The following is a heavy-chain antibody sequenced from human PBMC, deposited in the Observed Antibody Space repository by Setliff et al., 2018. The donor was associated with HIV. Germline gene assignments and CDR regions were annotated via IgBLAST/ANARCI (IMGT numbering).Heavy chain of an antibody. CDR3: AGENHYYDSSGYPPYFDY. D-gene: IGHD3-22*01. CDR2: IYHTGST. Sequence: PSETLSLTCAVSGGSISSSSYCWGWVRQPPGKGLEWLGSIYHTGSTYYNPSLESRVTISVDTSKNQFSLKLRSVTAADMAVYYCAGENHYYDSSGYPPYFDYWGQGTLVTVSS. V-gene: IGHV4-39*01. CDR1: GGSISSSSYC. J-gene: IGHJ4*02.